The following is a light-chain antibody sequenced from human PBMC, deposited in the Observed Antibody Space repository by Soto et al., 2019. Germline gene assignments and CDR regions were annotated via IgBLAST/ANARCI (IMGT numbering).Light chain of an antibody. V-gene: IGLV2-8*01. CDR2: EVT. J-gene: IGLJ2*01. Sequence: QSALTQPPSASGSPGQSVTISCTGTSSDVGGYKYVSWYQQYPGKAPKLMIYEVTKRPSGVPDRFSGSKSGNTASLTVSGLQAEDEADYYCSSYAGSNNLLIFGGGTKLTVL. CDR3: SSYAGSNNLLI. CDR1: SSDVGGYKY.